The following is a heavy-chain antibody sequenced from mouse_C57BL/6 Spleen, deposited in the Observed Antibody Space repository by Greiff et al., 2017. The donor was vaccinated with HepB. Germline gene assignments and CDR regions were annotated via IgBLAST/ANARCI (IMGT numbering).Heavy chain of an antibody. CDR2: ISSGGSYT. V-gene: IGHV5-6*01. D-gene: IGHD2-3*01. CDR1: GFTFSSYG. J-gene: IGHJ4*01. Sequence: EVHLVESGGDLVKPGGSLKLSCAASGFTFSSYGMSWVRQTPDKRLEWVATISSGGSYTYYPDSVKGRFTISRDNAKNTLYLQMSSLKSEDTAMYYCARHGGYDGYSLDYWGQGTSVTVSS. CDR3: ARHGGYDGYSLDY.